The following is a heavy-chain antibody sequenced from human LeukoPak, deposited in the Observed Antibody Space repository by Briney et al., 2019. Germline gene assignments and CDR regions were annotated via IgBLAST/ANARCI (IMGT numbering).Heavy chain of an antibody. J-gene: IGHJ4*02. CDR1: GYSFTNYW. CDR2: IYPGDSDT. CDR3: ARPVDSSXTWYYXDY. V-gene: IGHV5-51*01. D-gene: IGHD6-13*01. Sequence: GESLKISCKGSGYSFTNYWIGWVRQMPGKGLEWMGIIYPGDSDTRYSPSFQGQVTISADKSINTAYLQWNSLKASDTAMYYCARPVDSSXTWYYXDYWGQGTLVTV.